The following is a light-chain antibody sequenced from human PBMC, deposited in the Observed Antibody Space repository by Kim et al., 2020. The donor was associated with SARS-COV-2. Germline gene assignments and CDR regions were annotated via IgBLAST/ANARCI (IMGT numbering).Light chain of an antibody. CDR1: QSVSSSY. CDR2: GAS. CDR3: QQYGSSPFWT. V-gene: IGKV3-20*01. J-gene: IGKJ1*01. Sequence: PGERATLSCRASQSVSSSYLAWYQQKPGPAPRLLIYGASSRATGIPDRFSGSGSGTDFTLTISRLEPEDFAVYYCQQYGSSPFWTFGQGTKVEIK.